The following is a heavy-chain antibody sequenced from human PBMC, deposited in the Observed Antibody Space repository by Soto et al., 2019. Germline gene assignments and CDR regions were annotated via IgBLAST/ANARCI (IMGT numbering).Heavy chain of an antibody. CDR3: ASGVVVPAAIRPYYYGMDV. Sequence: SETLSLTCTVSGGSISSGGYYWSWIRQHPGKGLEWIGYIYYSGSTYYNPSLKSRVTISVDTSKNQFSLKLSSVTAADTAVYYCASGVVVPAAIRPYYYGMDVWGQGTTVTVSS. CDR1: GGSISSGGYY. J-gene: IGHJ6*02. D-gene: IGHD2-2*02. V-gene: IGHV4-31*03. CDR2: IYYSGST.